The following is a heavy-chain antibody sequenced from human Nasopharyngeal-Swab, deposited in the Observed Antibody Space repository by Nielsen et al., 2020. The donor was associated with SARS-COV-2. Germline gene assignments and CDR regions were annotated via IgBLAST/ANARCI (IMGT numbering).Heavy chain of an antibody. D-gene: IGHD6-13*01. J-gene: IGHJ6*02. V-gene: IGHV3-53*01. CDR1: GFTVSSNY. CDR3: ARDPTAAGGYQYYGMDV. Sequence: GESLKISCAASGFTVSSNYMSWVRQAPGKGLEWVSVIYSGGSTYYADSVKGRFTISRDNSKNTLYLQMNSLRAEDTAVYYCARDPTAAGGYQYYGMDVWGQGTTVTVSS. CDR2: IYSGGST.